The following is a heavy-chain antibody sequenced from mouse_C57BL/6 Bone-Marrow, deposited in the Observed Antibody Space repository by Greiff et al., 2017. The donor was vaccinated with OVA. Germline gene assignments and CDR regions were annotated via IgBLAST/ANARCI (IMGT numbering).Heavy chain of an antibody. J-gene: IGHJ2*01. CDR3: ARYGNYWRYFDY. CDR1: GFTFSSYT. CDR2: ISGGGGNT. V-gene: IGHV5-9*01. D-gene: IGHD2-1*01. Sequence: EVNVVESGGGLVKPGGSLKLSCAASGFTFSSYTMSWVRQTPEKRLEWVATISGGGGNTYYPDSVKGRFTISRDNAKNTLYLQMSSLRSEDTALYYCARYGNYWRYFDYWGQGTTLTVSS.